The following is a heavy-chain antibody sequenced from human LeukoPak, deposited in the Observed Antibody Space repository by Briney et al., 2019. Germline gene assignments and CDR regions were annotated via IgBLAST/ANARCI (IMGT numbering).Heavy chain of an antibody. Sequence: PGGSLRLSCAASGFTFSIYSMDWVRQTPGEGRWWVSSISSSSSYIYYADSVKGRFTISRDNAKNSLYLQMNSLRAEDTAVYYCARDGLKRGIPDYWGQGTLVTVSS. V-gene: IGHV3-21*01. J-gene: IGHJ4*02. CDR3: ARDGLKRGIPDY. CDR2: ISSSSSYI. CDR1: GFTFSIYS. D-gene: IGHD2-21*01.